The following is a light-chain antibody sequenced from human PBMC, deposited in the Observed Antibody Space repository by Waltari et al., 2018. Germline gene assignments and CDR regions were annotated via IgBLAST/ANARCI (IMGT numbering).Light chain of an antibody. CDR2: GAS. CDR1: QSVSSF. Sequence: DIQMTQSPPSLSAFLGDRVTITCRARQSVSSFLNWYQRKPGKATKLLVYGASNIQTAVPSRFSAFGSGTEFTLTISALQSEDFATYFCQQTSSTPYTFGQGT. V-gene: IGKV1-39*01. CDR3: QQTSSTPYT. J-gene: IGKJ2*01.